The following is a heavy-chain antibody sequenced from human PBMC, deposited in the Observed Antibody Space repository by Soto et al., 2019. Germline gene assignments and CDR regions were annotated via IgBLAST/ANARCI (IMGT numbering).Heavy chain of an antibody. CDR2: ISYDGRNK. Sequence: GALRLSCAASGFTFSSYGIHWVRQAPGKGLEWVAVISYDGRNKYYADSVKGRFTISRDNSKNTLFLQMNSLRAEDTAVYYCAKEKLSSSYYYYGMDVWGQGTTVTVSS. D-gene: IGHD2-2*01. V-gene: IGHV3-30*18. J-gene: IGHJ6*02. CDR3: AKEKLSSSYYYYGMDV. CDR1: GFTFSSYG.